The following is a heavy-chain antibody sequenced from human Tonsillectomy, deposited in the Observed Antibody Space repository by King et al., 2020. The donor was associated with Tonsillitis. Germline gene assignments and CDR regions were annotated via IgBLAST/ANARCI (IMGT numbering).Heavy chain of an antibody. CDR3: ARDGQDYYDSSGSSWFDP. CDR2: SIPIFGTA. D-gene: IGHD3-22*01. J-gene: IGHJ5*02. V-gene: IGHV1-69*01. Sequence: VQLVESGAEVKKPGSSVKVSCKASGGTFSSYAISWVRQAPGQGLEWMGGSIPIFGTANYAQKFQGRVTITADESTSTAYMELSSLRSEDTAVYYCARDGQDYYDSSGSSWFDPWGQGTLVTVSS. CDR1: GGTFSSYA.